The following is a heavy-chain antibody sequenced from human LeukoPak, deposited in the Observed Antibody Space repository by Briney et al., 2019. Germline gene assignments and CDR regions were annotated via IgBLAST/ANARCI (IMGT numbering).Heavy chain of an antibody. Sequence: GGSLRLSCAASGFTVSSNYMSWVRQAPGKGLEWVSVIYSVGSTYYADSAKGRFTISRDNSKNTLFLQMNGLRVEDTAIYYCASSFRAAAGTFDYWGQGTLVTVSS. CDR2: IYSVGST. CDR1: GFTVSSNY. V-gene: IGHV3-53*01. D-gene: IGHD6-13*01. CDR3: ASSFRAAAGTFDY. J-gene: IGHJ4*02.